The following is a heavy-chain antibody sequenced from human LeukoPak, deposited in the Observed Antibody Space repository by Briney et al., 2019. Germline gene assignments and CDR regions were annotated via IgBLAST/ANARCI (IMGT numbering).Heavy chain of an antibody. CDR3: ARGGHRQKEF. CDR1: GFTFSNYW. J-gene: IGHJ4*02. CDR2: IKHDGSDK. D-gene: IGHD3-10*01. Sequence: SGGSLGLSCSASGFTFSNYWMTWVRQSPGKGLEWVAIIKHDGSDKYCVDSVKGQFTISRDNAKNSLYLQMSSLRAEDTAVYYCARGGHRQKEFWGQGTLVTVSS. V-gene: IGHV3-7*01.